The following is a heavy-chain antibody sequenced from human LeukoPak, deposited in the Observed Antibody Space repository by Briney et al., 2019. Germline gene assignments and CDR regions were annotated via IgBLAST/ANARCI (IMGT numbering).Heavy chain of an antibody. CDR3: ARAYSSSWYDY. Sequence: GGSLRLSCAASGFTFSTYAMSWVRQAPGKGLEWVSSISGRGNNTYYADSVKGRFTISRDNPKNTLHLQVNSLRAEDTAIYYCARAYSSSWYDYWGQGTLVTVSS. V-gene: IGHV3-23*01. CDR2: ISGRGNNT. CDR1: GFTFSTYA. D-gene: IGHD6-13*01. J-gene: IGHJ4*02.